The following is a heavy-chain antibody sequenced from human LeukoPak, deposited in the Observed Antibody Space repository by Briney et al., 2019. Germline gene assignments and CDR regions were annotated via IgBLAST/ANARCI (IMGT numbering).Heavy chain of an antibody. V-gene: IGHV4-39*07. D-gene: IGHD6-13*01. CDR1: GGSISSSSYY. Sequence: SETLSHTCTVSGGSISSSSYYWGWIRQPPGKGLEWIGSIYYSGSTNYNPSLKSRVTISVDTSKNQFSLKLSSVTAADTAVYYCAKNLAAAGNAWGQGTLVTVSS. CDR3: AKNLAAAGNA. J-gene: IGHJ5*02. CDR2: IYYSGST.